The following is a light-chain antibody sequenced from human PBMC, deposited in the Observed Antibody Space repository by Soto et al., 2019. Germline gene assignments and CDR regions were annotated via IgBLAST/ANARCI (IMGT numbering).Light chain of an antibody. J-gene: IGKJ5*01. CDR3: QQRSNWPPLIT. CDR1: QSVSSN. V-gene: IGKV3-11*01. CDR2: DAS. Sequence: EIVMTQSPDTLSVSPAERATLSCRASQSVSSNLAWYHQKPGQAPRLLIYDASNRATGIPARFSGSGSGTDFTLTISSLEPEDFAVYYYQQRSNWPPLITFGQGTRLEIK.